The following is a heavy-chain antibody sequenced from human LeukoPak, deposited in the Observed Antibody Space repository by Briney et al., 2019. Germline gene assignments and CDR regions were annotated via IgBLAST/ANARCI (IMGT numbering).Heavy chain of an antibody. J-gene: IGHJ4*02. V-gene: IGHV4-34*01. CDR3: AKGEDYGSGTVHFAS. D-gene: IGHD3-10*01. CDR1: GGSLSGYY. CDR2: IYHGGST. Sequence: SETLSLTCAVYGGSLSGYYWSWIRQPPGKELEWIGEIYHGGSTNYNPSLKSRVAMSVDRSRNQFSLNLSSVTAADTAVYYCAKGEDYGSGTVHFASWGQGTLVTVSS.